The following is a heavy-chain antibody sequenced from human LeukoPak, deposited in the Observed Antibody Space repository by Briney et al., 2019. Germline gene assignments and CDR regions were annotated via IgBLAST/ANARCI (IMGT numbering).Heavy chain of an antibody. D-gene: IGHD3-10*01. CDR3: AVPQGSGSYYWPVDY. CDR1: GGTFSSYA. Sequence: GASVKVSRKASGGTFSSYAISWVRQAPGQGLEWMGGIIPIFGTANYAQKFQGRVTITADESTSTAYMELSSLRSEDTAVYYCAVPQGSGSYYWPVDYWGQGTLVTVSS. V-gene: IGHV1-69*01. CDR2: IIPIFGTA. J-gene: IGHJ4*02.